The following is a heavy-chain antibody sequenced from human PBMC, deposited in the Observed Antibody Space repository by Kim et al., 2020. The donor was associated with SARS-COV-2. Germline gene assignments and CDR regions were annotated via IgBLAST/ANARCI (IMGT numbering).Heavy chain of an antibody. CDR1: GFTVSKNY. V-gene: IGHV3-53*01. CDR2: IYTDGET. J-gene: IGHJ6*02. D-gene: IGHD3-3*01. Sequence: GGSLRLSCAASGFTVSKNYMSWVRQAPGKGPEWAQVIYTDGETFYADSVKGRLTISRDNSKNTLNLKMKSRRAEDTAVYYCARDNLWNYGMDVWGHG. CDR3: ARDNLWNYGMDV.